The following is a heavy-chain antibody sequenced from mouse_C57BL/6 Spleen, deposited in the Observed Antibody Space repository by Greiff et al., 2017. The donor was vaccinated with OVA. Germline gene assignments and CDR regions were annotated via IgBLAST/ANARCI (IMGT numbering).Heavy chain of an antibody. V-gene: IGHV8-8*01. D-gene: IGHD1-1*01. CDR1: GFSLSTFGMG. J-gene: IGHJ1*03. CDR2: IWWDDDK. CDR3: ARMGIYYYGSRGYFDV. Sequence: QVTLKESGPGILQPSQTLSLTCSFSGFSLSTFGMGVGWIRQPSGKGLEWLAHIWWDDDKYCNPALKSRLTISKDTSKNQVFLKIANVDTADTATYYCARMGIYYYGSRGYFDVWGTGTTVTVSS.